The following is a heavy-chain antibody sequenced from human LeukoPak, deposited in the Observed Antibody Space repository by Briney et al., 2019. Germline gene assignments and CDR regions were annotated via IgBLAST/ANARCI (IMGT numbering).Heavy chain of an antibody. CDR2: INPNSGGT. J-gene: IGHJ5*02. D-gene: IGHD1-1*01. CDR1: GYTFIGYY. V-gene: IGHV1-2*02. Sequence: ASVKVSCKASGYTFIGYYMHWVRQAPGQGLEWMGWINPNSGGTNYAQKFQGRVTMTRDTSISTAYMELSRLRSDDTAVYYCARQLERPPVNWFDPWGQGTLVTVSS. CDR3: ARQLERPPVNWFDP.